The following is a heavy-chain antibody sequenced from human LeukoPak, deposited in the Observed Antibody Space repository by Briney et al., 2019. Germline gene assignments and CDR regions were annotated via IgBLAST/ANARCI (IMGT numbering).Heavy chain of an antibody. CDR2: IYYSGST. J-gene: IGHJ5*02. V-gene: IGHV4-59*01. CDR3: ARDIGYCSGGSCYAWFDL. Sequence: PSETLSLTCTVSGGSIRSYYWSWIRQPPGRGLEWIGYIYYSGSTNYNPSLKSRVTISVDTSKNQFSLTLSSVTAGDTAVYYCARDIGYCSGGSCYAWFDLWGQGTLVTVSS. CDR1: GGSIRSYY. D-gene: IGHD2-15*01.